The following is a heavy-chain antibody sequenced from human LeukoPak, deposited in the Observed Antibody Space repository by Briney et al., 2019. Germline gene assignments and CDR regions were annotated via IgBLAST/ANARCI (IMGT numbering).Heavy chain of an antibody. CDR2: IYHSGST. J-gene: IGHJ6*02. D-gene: IGHD2-15*01. Sequence: SETLSLTCAVSGGSISSGGYSWSWIRQPPGKGLEWIGYIYHSGSTYYNPSLKSRVTISVDRSKNQFSLKLSSVTAADTAVYYCARGLRYCSGGSCSHYYYYYGMDVWGQGTTVTVSS. V-gene: IGHV4-30-2*01. CDR1: GGSISSGGYS. CDR3: ARGLRYCSGGSCSHYYYYYGMDV.